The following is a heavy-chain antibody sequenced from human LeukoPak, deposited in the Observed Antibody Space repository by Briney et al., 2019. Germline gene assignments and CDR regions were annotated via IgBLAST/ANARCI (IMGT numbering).Heavy chain of an antibody. Sequence: GGSLRLSCAASGFSFSSYAMSRVRQAPGEGLDWVSTISSSGGTTYYADSVKGRFTISRDNFKNTLYLQMNSLRAGDTAVYYCAKETVPTNIGASFGLWGRGTLVT. V-gene: IGHV3-23*01. CDR3: AKETVPTNIGASFGL. CDR2: ISSSGGTT. J-gene: IGHJ2*01. D-gene: IGHD4-17*01. CDR1: GFSFSSYA.